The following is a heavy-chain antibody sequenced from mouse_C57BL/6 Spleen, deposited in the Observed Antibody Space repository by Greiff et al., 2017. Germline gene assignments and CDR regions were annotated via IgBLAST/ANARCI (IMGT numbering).Heavy chain of an antibody. CDR3: AIYDGYYAAWFAY. Sequence: QVQLKQPGAELVMPGASVKLSCKASGYTFTSYWMHWVKQRPGQGLEWIGEIDPSDSYTNYNQKFKGKSTLTVDKSSSTAYMQLSSLTSEDSAVYYCAIYDGYYAAWFAYWGQGTLVTVSA. V-gene: IGHV1-69*01. CDR1: GYTFTSYW. CDR2: IDPSDSYT. J-gene: IGHJ3*01. D-gene: IGHD2-3*01.